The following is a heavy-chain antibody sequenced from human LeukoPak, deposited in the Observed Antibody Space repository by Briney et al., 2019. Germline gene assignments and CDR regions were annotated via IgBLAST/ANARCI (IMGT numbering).Heavy chain of an antibody. CDR3: ARVGSSGWYFDY. J-gene: IGHJ4*02. CDR1: GGSISSYY. Sequence: SETLSLTCTVSGGSISSYYWSWIRQPPGKGLEWIGRIYTSGSTNYNPSLKSRVTMSVDTSKNQFSLKLSSVTAADTAVYYCARVGSSGWYFDYWGQGTLVTVSS. V-gene: IGHV4-4*07. CDR2: IYTSGST. D-gene: IGHD6-19*01.